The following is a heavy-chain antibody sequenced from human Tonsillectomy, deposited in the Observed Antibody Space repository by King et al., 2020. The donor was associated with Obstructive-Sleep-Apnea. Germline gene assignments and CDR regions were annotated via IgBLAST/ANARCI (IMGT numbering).Heavy chain of an antibody. V-gene: IGHV4-39*01. CDR3: ARHGSGWKLFDY. D-gene: IGHD6-19*01. CDR2: VYYSGST. J-gene: IGHJ4*02. Sequence: LQLQESGPGLVKPSETLSLTCTVSGGSISSSDYYWGWIRQPPGKGLEWIGSVYYSGSTYYNPSLKSRVTISVDTSKNQFSLRVNSVNAADTAVYYCARHGSGWKLFDYWGQGSLGTVSS. CDR1: GGSISSSDYY.